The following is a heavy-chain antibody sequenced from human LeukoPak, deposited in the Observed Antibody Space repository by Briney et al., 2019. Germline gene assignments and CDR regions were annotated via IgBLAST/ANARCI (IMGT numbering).Heavy chain of an antibody. CDR2: IIPILRIA. J-gene: IGHJ3*02. CDR1: GRTFSSYA. D-gene: IGHD2-15*01. Sequence: ASVKVSCKASGRTFSSYAISWVRQAPGQGLEWMGRIIPILRIANYAQKFQGRVTITADKSTSTAYMELSSLRSEDTAVYYCASRYCSGGSCYSLGSDAFDIWGQGTMVTVSS. V-gene: IGHV1-69*04. CDR3: ASRYCSGGSCYSLGSDAFDI.